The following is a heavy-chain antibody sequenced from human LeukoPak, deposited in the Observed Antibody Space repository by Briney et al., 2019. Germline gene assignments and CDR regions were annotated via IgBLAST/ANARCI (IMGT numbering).Heavy chain of an antibody. CDR3: ARAGSGDYFDY. Sequence: GSLRLSCAASGFTFSSYAMHWVRQAPGKGLEWVAVISYDGSNKYYADSVKGRFTISRDNSKNTLYLQMNSLRAEDTAVYYCARAGSGDYFDYWGQGTLVTVSS. V-gene: IGHV3-30-3*01. D-gene: IGHD3-10*01. CDR1: GFTFSSYA. CDR2: ISYDGSNK. J-gene: IGHJ4*02.